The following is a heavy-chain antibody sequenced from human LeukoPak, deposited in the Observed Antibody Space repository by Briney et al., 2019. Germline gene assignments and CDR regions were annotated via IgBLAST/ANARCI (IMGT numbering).Heavy chain of an antibody. Sequence: PGGSLRLSCAASGFTFSSYSMNWVRQAPGKGLEWVSSISSSSSYIYYADSVKGRFTISRDNAKNSLYLQMNSLRAEDTAVYYCARDVPSFRLRLGELFAFDIWGQGTMVTVSS. V-gene: IGHV3-21*01. CDR2: ISSSSSYI. CDR1: GFTFSSYS. J-gene: IGHJ3*02. CDR3: ARDVPSFRLRLGELFAFDI. D-gene: IGHD3-16*01.